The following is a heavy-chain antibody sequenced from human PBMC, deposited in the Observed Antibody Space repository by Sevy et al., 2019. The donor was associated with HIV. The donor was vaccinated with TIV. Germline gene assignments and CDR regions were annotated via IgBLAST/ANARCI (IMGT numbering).Heavy chain of an antibody. J-gene: IGHJ6*02. Sequence: ASVKVSCKASGYTFTGYYMHWVRQAPGQGLEWMGWINPNSGGTNDAQKFQGRVTMTRDTSISTAYMELSRQRSDDTAVYYCARGPRLLVVEVAATPDIANYGMDVWGQGTTVTVSS. CDR2: INPNSGGT. CDR1: GYTFTGYY. V-gene: IGHV1-2*02. D-gene: IGHD2-15*01. CDR3: ARGPRLLVVEVAATPDIANYGMDV.